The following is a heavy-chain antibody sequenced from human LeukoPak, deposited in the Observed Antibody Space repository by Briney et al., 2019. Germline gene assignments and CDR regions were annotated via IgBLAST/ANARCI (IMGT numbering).Heavy chain of an antibody. J-gene: IGHJ3*02. D-gene: IGHD3-22*01. CDR2: IYTSGST. Sequence: SDTLSLTCTLSGGSISSYYCSSIRQPAGRGLEWIGRIYTSGSTHYNPSLKSRVTMSVDTSQSHFSLKLSSVTAADTAVYSCAREGPDYYASSSQPWVKRFDIWGQGTMVTVSS. CDR3: AREGPDYYASSSQPWVKRFDI. V-gene: IGHV4-4*07. CDR1: GGSISSYY.